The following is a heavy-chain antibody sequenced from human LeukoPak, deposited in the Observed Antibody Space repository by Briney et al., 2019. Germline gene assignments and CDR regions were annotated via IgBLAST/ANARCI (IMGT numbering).Heavy chain of an antibody. CDR3: VREKLYTSSWGFQH. Sequence: SETLSLTCTVSGGSISSYYWSWIRQPAGKGLEWIGRFYSSVSTKYNPSLESRVTMSVDTSRNLFYLNLTSVTAADTAIYFCVREKLYTSSWGFQHWGQGALVTVSS. V-gene: IGHV4-4*07. CDR1: GGSISSYY. D-gene: IGHD6-13*01. CDR2: FYSSVST. J-gene: IGHJ1*01.